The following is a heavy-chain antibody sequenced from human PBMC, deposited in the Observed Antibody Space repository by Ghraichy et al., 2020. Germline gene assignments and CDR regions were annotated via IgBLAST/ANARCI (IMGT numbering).Heavy chain of an antibody. V-gene: IGHV3-7*03. CDR3: ARDYCTNGVCYLDSYMDV. D-gene: IGHD2-8*01. CDR2: IKQDGSEK. Sequence: GGSLRLSCAASGFTFSSYWMSWVRQAPGKGLEWVANIKQDGSEKYYVDSVKGRFTISRDNAKNSLYLQMNSLRAEDTAVYYCARDYCTNGVCYLDSYMDVWGKGTTFTFSS. CDR1: GFTFSSYW. J-gene: IGHJ6*03.